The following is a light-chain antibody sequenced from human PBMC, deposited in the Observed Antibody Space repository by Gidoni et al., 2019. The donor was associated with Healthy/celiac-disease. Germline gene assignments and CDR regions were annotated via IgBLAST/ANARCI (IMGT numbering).Light chain of an antibody. Sequence: QSALTQPASVSVSPGQSIPISCTGTSSDVGGYNYVSWYQQHPGKAPKLMIYDVSNRPSGVANRFSGSKSGNTASLTISGLQAEDEADYYCSSYTSSSTLYYVFGTGTKVTVL. J-gene: IGLJ1*01. CDR2: DVS. V-gene: IGLV2-14*01. CDR1: SSDVGGYNY. CDR3: SSYTSSSTLYYV.